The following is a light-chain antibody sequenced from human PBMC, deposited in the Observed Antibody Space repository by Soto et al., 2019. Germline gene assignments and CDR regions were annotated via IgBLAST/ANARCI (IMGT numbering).Light chain of an antibody. CDR1: QSIISW. CDR2: KAS. J-gene: IGKJ1*01. CDR3: QQYHSYPWT. V-gene: IGKV1-5*03. Sequence: DHQMTQSPSTLSASVGDRVSITFRSSQSIISWLAWYQQTPGRAPKLLIYKASSLESGVPSRFSGSGSATEFTLSIRSLQHEDFATYYCQQYHSYPWTFGQGTKVDIK.